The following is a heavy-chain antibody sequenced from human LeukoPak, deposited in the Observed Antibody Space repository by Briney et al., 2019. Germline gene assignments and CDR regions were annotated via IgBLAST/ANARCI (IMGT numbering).Heavy chain of an antibody. D-gene: IGHD1-26*01. Sequence: ASVTVSCKASGYTFTGYYMHWVRQAPGQGLEGMGWINPNSGGTNYAQKFQGRVTMTRDTSISTAYMELSRLRSDDTAVYYCASHESVGATTPNDYWGQGTLVTVSS. CDR1: GYTFTGYY. J-gene: IGHJ4*02. CDR3: ASHESVGATTPNDY. CDR2: INPNSGGT. V-gene: IGHV1-2*02.